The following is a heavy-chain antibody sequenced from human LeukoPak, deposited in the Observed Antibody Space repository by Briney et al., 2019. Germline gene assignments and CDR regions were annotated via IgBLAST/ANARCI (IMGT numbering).Heavy chain of an antibody. Sequence: GGSLRLSCAASGFTFSNLPMHWVRQAPGKGLESVSVISPDGASTHYANSVKGRFTISRDNSKNTLHLQMNGLRAEDTAVYYCAREKETRYCSSTSCYTGFDYWGQGTLVTVSS. CDR2: ISPDGAST. CDR1: GFTFSNLP. D-gene: IGHD2-2*02. V-gene: IGHV3-64*01. CDR3: AREKETRYCSSTSCYTGFDY. J-gene: IGHJ4*02.